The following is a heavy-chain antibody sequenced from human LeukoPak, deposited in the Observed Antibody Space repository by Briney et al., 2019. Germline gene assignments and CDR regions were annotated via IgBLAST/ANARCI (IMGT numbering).Heavy chain of an antibody. CDR3: ARGGSIVVVVAAILDY. J-gene: IGHJ4*02. D-gene: IGHD2-15*01. V-gene: IGHV1-46*01. CDR2: INPSGGST. Sequence: ASVKVSCKASGYTFTSFYMHWVRQAPGQGLEWMGIINPSGGSTSYAQKFRGRVTMTRDTSTSTVYMELSSLRSEDTAVYYCARGGSIVVVVAAILDYWGQGTLVTVSS. CDR1: GYTFTSFY.